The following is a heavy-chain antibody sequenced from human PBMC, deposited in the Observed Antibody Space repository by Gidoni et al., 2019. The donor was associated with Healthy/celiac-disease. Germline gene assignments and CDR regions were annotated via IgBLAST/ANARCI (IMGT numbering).Heavy chain of an antibody. CDR3: AKDQCGGSCYSNFDY. Sequence: EVQLLASGGGLVQPGGSLRLSCAASGFTFSSYAMSWVRQAPGQGLGWVSAISGSGGSTYYADSVKGRFTISRDNSKNTLYLQMNSLRAEDTAVYYCAKDQCGGSCYSNFDYWGQGTLVTVSS. CDR1: GFTFSSYA. V-gene: IGHV3-23*01. D-gene: IGHD2-15*01. CDR2: ISGSGGST. J-gene: IGHJ4*02.